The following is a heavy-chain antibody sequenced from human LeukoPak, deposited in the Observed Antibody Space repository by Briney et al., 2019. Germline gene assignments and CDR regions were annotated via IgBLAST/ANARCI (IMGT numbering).Heavy chain of an antibody. D-gene: IGHD2-2*01. CDR1: GFIFSSYS. CDR3: ASRYQGDNYGMVV. CDR2: ITGWSNTI. J-gene: IGHJ6*02. Sequence: GGSLRLSCSGSGFIFSSYSMNWVRQAPGQGPEWIAYITGWSNTIYYAESVKGRFTISRDNGKNSLYLQMDNLTAEDTAVYYCASRYQGDNYGMVVWGQGTTVTVSS. V-gene: IGHV3-48*01.